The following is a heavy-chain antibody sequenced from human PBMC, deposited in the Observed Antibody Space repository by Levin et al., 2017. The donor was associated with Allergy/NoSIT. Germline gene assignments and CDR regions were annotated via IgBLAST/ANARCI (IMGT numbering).Heavy chain of an antibody. CDR1: GYTFTGYY. D-gene: IGHD2-15*01. CDR2: INPNSGGT. V-gene: IGHV1-2*06. CDR3: ARELGCSGGSCGHYFDY. Sequence: ASVKVSCKASGYTFTGYYMHWVRQAPGQGLEWMGRINPNSGGTNYAQKFQGRVTMTRDTSISTAYMELSRLRSDDTAVYYCARELGCSGGSCGHYFDYWGQGTLVTVSS. J-gene: IGHJ4*02.